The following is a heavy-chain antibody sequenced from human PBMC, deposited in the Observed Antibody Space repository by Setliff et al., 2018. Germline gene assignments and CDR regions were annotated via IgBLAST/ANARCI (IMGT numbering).Heavy chain of an antibody. CDR1: GFTFCYYW. J-gene: IGHJ5*02. D-gene: IGHD5-18*01. CDR2: IQQDGSEK. CDR3: AVTLSFPIQSPFDP. V-gene: IGHV3-7*01. Sequence: GGSLRLSCAASGFTFCYYWMSWVRQAPGKGLEWVANIQQDGSEKYYVDSVKGRFTISRDNAKNSLYLQMNSLRAEDTAVYYCAVTLSFPIQSPFDPWGQGTLVTVSS.